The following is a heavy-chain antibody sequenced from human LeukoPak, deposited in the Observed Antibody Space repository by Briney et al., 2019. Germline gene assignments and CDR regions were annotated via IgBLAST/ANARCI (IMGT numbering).Heavy chain of an antibody. CDR2: IKEDGNEK. J-gene: IGHJ3*02. V-gene: IGHV3-7*01. D-gene: IGHD2-15*01. Sequence: PGGSLRLSCAASGFTVSSNYMSWVRQAPGKGLEWVANIKEDGNEKYYVDSVKGRFTISRDNAKNSLFLQMNSLRAEDTAVYYCAREYCSGGRCYSGAFDIWGQGTLVSVSS. CDR3: AREYCSGGRCYSGAFDI. CDR1: GFTVSSNY.